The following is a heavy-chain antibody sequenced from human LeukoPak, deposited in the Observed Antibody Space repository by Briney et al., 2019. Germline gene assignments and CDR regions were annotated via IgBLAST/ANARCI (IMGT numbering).Heavy chain of an antibody. D-gene: IGHD3-10*01. Sequence: QPGGSLRLSCAASGFSFRDYWMSWARQAPGKGLEWVADIEPDGSGKTYVDSVKGRFTISRDNAQQSLYLQMDTLTAEDTAVYYCVTSWVRQQRDFWGQGTLVTVSS. CDR2: IEPDGSGK. J-gene: IGHJ4*02. V-gene: IGHV3-7*01. CDR1: GFSFRDYW. CDR3: VTSWVRQQRDF.